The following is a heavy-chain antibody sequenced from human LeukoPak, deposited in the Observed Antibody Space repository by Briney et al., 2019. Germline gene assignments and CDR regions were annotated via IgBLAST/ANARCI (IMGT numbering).Heavy chain of an antibody. CDR1: RGTFSSYA. D-gene: IGHD3-9*01. J-gene: IGHJ4*02. CDR2: IIPIFGTA. Sequence: SVKVSCKASRGTFSSYAISWVRQAPGQGLEWMGRIIPIFGTANYAQKFQGRVTITTDESTSTAYMELSSLRSEDTAVYYCARDREEGYFDWLLWGQGTLVTVSS. CDR3: ARDREEGYFDWLL. V-gene: IGHV1-69*05.